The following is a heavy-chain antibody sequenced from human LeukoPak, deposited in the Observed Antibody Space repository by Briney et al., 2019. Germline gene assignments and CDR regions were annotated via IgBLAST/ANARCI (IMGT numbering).Heavy chain of an antibody. CDR2: IGTAGDT. J-gene: IGHJ4*02. V-gene: IGHV3-13*01. Sequence: GGSLRLSCAASGFTFSSYDMHWVRQATGKGLEWVSAIGTAGDTYYPGSVKGRFTISRENAKNSLYLQMNSLRAGDPAVYYCARARRNDYGDYYVYYWGQGTLVTASS. CDR1: GFTFSSYD. D-gene: IGHD4-17*01. CDR3: ARARRNDYGDYYVYY.